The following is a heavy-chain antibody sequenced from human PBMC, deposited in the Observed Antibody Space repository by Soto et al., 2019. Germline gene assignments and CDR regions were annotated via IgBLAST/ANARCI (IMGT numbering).Heavy chain of an antibody. D-gene: IGHD5-18*01. Sequence: SETLSLTCTVSGVSMSGYYWSWIRLPPGKPMEWIGYVHDSWGAAYNPSLRSRVAISLDTSKSQFSLSLTSVSATDTAMYYCVRQGYGPLHGLVDVWGQGTTVTVS. CDR2: VHDSWGA. J-gene: IGHJ6*02. V-gene: IGHV4-59*08. CDR3: VRQGYGPLHGLVDV. CDR1: GVSMSGYY.